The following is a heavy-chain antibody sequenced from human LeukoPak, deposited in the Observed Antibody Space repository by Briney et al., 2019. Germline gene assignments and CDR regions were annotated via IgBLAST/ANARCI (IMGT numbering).Heavy chain of an antibody. CDR2: INPNSGDT. D-gene: IGHD4-17*01. Sequence: GASVKVSCKASGYTFTGYFMHWLRQAPGQGLEWMGLINPNSGDTNYAQKFQGRVTMTRDTSISTAYMELSRLRSDDTAVYYCARPAYGDYRFDYWGQGTLVTVSS. CDR1: GYTFTGYF. V-gene: IGHV1-2*06. J-gene: IGHJ4*02. CDR3: ARPAYGDYRFDY.